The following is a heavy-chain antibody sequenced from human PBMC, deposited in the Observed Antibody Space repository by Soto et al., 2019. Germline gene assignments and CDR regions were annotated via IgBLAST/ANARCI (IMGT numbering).Heavy chain of an antibody. J-gene: IGHJ4*02. CDR1: GESFSGYI. D-gene: IGHD6-19*01. CDR3: ARGLITGSHYSGGWYYFDS. Sequence: SETLSLTCAVYGESFSGYIWTWIRQTPGKGLQWNGQINHSGSASYNPSLKSRVSISVHTSNSQFSLELSSVTAADTAVYYCARGLITGSHYSGGWYYFDSWGQGTQVTVS. V-gene: IGHV4-34*01. CDR2: INHSGSA.